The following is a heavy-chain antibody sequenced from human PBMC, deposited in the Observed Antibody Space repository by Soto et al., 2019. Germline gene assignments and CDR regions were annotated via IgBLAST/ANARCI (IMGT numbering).Heavy chain of an antibody. Sequence: SETLSLTCTVSGGSISSADYYWSWIRQPPGKGLEWIGYIYYSGSTYYNPSLQSRVTISVDTSKNQFSLKLSSVTAADTAVYYCARDRYGFEAFDIWGQGTMVTVSS. CDR1: GGSISSADYY. CDR3: ARDRYGFEAFDI. V-gene: IGHV4-30-4*01. J-gene: IGHJ3*02. D-gene: IGHD1-20*01. CDR2: IYYSGST.